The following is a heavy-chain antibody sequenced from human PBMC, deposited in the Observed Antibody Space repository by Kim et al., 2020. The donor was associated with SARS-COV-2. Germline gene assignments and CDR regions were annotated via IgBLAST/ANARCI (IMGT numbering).Heavy chain of an antibody. J-gene: IGHJ6*02. CDR1: GFTLSSYS. CDR3: ASYAAAVYSSGWYQYYYGMDV. D-gene: IGHD6-19*01. CDR2: ISSSSSYI. V-gene: IGHV3-21*04. Sequence: GGSLRLSCAASGFTLSSYSMNWVRQAPGKGLEWVSSISSSSSYIYYADSVKGRFSISRDNAKNSLDLQMNSLRAEDTAVYYCASYAAAVYSSGWYQYYYGMDVWGQGTTVTVSS.